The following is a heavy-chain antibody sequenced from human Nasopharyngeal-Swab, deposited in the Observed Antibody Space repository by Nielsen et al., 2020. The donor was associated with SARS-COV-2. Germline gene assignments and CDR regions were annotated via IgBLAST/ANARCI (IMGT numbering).Heavy chain of an antibody. Sequence: GESLKISCAASGFTFNSYYMSWLRQAPGKGLEWVGNIKQDGSEKYYVDSVKGRFTIPRDNAKNSLYLQMNSLRAEDTAVYYCARDVRQRTGDYWGQGTLVTVSS. V-gene: IGHV3-7*01. CDR3: ARDVRQRTGDY. CDR2: IKQDGSEK. D-gene: IGHD1-1*01. J-gene: IGHJ4*02. CDR1: GFTFNSYY.